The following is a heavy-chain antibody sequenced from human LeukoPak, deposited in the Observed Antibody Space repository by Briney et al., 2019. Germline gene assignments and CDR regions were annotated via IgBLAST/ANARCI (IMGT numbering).Heavy chain of an antibody. CDR1: GGSFSGYY. CDR2: INHSGST. D-gene: IGHD2-2*01. J-gene: IGHJ6*04. V-gene: IGHV4-34*01. CDR3: ALPRARRGMDV. Sequence: SETLSLTCAVYGGSFSGYYWSWIRQPPGKGLEWIGEINHSGSTNYNPSLKSRVTISVDTSKNQFSLKLSSVTAADMAVYYCALPRARRGMDVWGKGTTVTVSS.